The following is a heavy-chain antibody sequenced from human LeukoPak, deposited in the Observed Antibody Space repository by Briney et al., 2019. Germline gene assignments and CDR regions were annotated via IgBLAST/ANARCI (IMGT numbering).Heavy chain of an antibody. CDR1: GGTFSSYA. V-gene: IGHV1-69*13. J-gene: IGHJ6*02. CDR2: IIPIFGTA. D-gene: IGHD5-18*01. CDR3: ARDLRGYSYGSLYYYYGMDV. Sequence: ASVNVSCKASGGTFSSYAISWVRQAPGQGLEWMGGIIPIFGTANYAQKFQGRVTITADESTSTAYMELSSLRSEDTAVYYCARDLRGYSYGSLYYYYGMDVWGQGTTVTVSS.